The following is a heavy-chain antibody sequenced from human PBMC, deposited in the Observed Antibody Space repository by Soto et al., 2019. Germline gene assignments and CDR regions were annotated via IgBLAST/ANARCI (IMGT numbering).Heavy chain of an antibody. D-gene: IGHD6-19*01. CDR1: GYTFTSYG. CDR2: ISAYNGNT. V-gene: IGHV1-18*01. J-gene: IGHJ5*02. CDR3: ARDYSSGWYRASDWFDP. Sequence: ASVKVSCKASGYTFTSYGISWVRQAPGQGLEWMGWISAYNGNTNYAQKLQGRVTMTTDTSTSTAYMELRSLRSDDTAVYYCARDYSSGWYRASDWFDPWGQGTLVTGSS.